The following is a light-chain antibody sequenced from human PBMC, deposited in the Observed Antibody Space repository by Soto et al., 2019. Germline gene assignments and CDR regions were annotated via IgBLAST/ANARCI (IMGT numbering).Light chain of an antibody. J-gene: IGKJ5*01. CDR1: QDIGSW. CDR3: QQAKSFPVS. Sequence: DIQLTQSPATLSASVGDRVTITCRASQDIGSWFAWYQQKPGKVPKLLIYAASILQSGVPSRFSGSGSGTDFTLTINNLQPEDFATYYCQQAKSFPVSFGQGTRLEIK. V-gene: IGKV1-12*01. CDR2: AAS.